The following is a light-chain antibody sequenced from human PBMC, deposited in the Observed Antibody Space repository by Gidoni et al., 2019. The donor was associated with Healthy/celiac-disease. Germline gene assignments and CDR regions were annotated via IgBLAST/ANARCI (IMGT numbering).Light chain of an antibody. V-gene: IGKV3-11*01. CDR3: QQRSNWPRGT. CDR2: GAS. J-gene: IGKJ1*01. CDR1: QSVYKY. Sequence: ETVLTQSPATLSLSPGERATLSCTASQSVYKYLAWYQQKPSQAPRLLIYGASDRATGIPARFSGSGSGTDFTLTISILGPEDFAVYYCQQRSNWPRGTFGQGTKVDIK.